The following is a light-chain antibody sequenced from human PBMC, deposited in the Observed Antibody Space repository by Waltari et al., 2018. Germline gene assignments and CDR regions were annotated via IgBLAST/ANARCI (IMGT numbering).Light chain of an antibody. J-gene: IGLJ2*01. CDR1: SSDVGGYDY. CDR2: VVN. CDR3: ISYTSTTTYVV. V-gene: IGLV2-14*03. Sequence: QSALTQHASVSASPGHSLTISCTGTSSDVGGYDYVLWYQQHPGKAPQLMISVVNKRPSGVSHRFSASKSGNTASLTIFGLQAEDEADYYCISYTSTTTYVVVGGGTKLTVL.